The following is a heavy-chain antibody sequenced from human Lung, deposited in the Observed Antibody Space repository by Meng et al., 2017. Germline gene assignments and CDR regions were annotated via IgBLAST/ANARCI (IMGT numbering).Heavy chain of an antibody. CDR1: GGSIGSSSDY. J-gene: IGHJ4*02. D-gene: IGHD3-22*01. V-gene: IGHV4-39*01. CDR2: IYYTGST. Sequence: QLQLQESGPGLVKPSETLSLTCTVSGGSIGSSSDYWGWIRQPPGKGLEWIGSIYYTGSTYYNPSLKSRVTISVDTSKNQFSLKLSPVTAADTAVFYCARVGYYYDSGGYYGIDYWGQGTLVTVSS. CDR3: ARVGYYYDSGGYYGIDY.